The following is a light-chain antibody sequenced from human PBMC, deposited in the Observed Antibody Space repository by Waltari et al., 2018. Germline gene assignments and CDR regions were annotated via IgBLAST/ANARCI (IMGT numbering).Light chain of an antibody. Sequence: QSVLSQPPSASGSPGQSVTISCTGTSSDVGGYNYVSWYQQHPGKAPKFVIYEVTKRPSGVPDRFSGSKSGNTASLTVSGLQAEDEADYYCSSYAGSNIVVFGGGTKLTVL. CDR2: EVT. V-gene: IGLV2-8*01. J-gene: IGLJ2*01. CDR3: SSYAGSNIVV. CDR1: SSDVGGYNY.